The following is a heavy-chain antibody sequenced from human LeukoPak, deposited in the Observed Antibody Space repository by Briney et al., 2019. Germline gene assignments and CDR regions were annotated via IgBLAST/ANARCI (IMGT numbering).Heavy chain of an antibody. CDR1: GFTFSTSA. D-gene: IGHD4-17*01. Sequence: GGSLRLSCAASGFTFSTSAMNWVRQAPGKGLEWVSAISGSGGRTDYADSVKGRFTISRDNSKNTLYLQMNSLRAEDTAVYYCARVDYGDYSLDYWGQGTLVTVSS. CDR2: ISGSGGRT. CDR3: ARVDYGDYSLDY. V-gene: IGHV3-23*01. J-gene: IGHJ4*02.